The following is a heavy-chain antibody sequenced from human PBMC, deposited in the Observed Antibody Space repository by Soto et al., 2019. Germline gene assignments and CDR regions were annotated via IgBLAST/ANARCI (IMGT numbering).Heavy chain of an antibody. CDR1: GFTFSSYG. Sequence: PGGSLRLSCAASGFTFSSYGMHWVRQAPGKGLEWVAVIWYDGSNKYYADSVKGRFTISRDNSKNTLYLQMNSLRAEDTAVYYCARAAGYCSSTSCRRDNWFDPWGQGTLVTVPQ. J-gene: IGHJ5*02. CDR2: IWYDGSNK. V-gene: IGHV3-33*01. CDR3: ARAAGYCSSTSCRRDNWFDP. D-gene: IGHD2-2*01.